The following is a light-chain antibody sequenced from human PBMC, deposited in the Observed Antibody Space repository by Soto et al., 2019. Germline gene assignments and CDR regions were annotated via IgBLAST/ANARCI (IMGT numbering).Light chain of an antibody. CDR1: QSVGSY. V-gene: IGKV3-11*01. Sequence: EVVLTQSPATLSLSPGERATLSCRASQSVGSYLAWYQHKPGQPPRLLLYDASNRATGIPARFSGSGSGTDFPLTISSLEPEDFAVYYCQQRSNWPPTWTFGQGTKVEIK. CDR2: DAS. CDR3: QQRSNWPPTWT. J-gene: IGKJ1*01.